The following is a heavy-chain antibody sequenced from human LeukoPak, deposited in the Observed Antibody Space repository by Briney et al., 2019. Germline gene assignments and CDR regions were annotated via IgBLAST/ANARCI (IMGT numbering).Heavy chain of an antibody. V-gene: IGHV3-23*01. J-gene: IGHJ4*02. D-gene: IGHD1-1*01. Sequence: GGSLRLSCAASGLTFSSYAINWVRQAPGKGLQWVSGISGSGDSTYYADSVKGWFTIFRDNSKNTLYLQMNSLRADDTAVYYCPPPPGRPTTVGGNWGQGTLVTVSS. CDR2: ISGSGDST. CDR1: GLTFSSYA. CDR3: PPPPGRPTTVGGN.